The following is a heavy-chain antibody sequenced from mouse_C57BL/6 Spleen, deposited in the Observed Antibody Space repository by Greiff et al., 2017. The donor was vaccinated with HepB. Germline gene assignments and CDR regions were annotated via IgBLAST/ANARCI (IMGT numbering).Heavy chain of an antibody. D-gene: IGHD2-4*01. CDR3: ARSGDYDPYYAMDY. Sequence: QVHVKQPGAELVKPGASVKLSCKASGYTFTSYWMQWVKQRPGQGLEWIGEIDPSDSYTNYNQKFKGKATLTVDTSSSTAYMQLSSLTSEDSAVYYCARSGDYDPYYAMDYWGQGTSVTVSS. V-gene: IGHV1-50*01. CDR1: GYTFTSYW. CDR2: IDPSDSYT. J-gene: IGHJ4*01.